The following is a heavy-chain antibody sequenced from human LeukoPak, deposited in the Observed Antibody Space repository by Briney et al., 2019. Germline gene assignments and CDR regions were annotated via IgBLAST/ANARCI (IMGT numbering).Heavy chain of an antibody. Sequence: SETLSLTCTVSGGSISSYYWSWIRQPPGKGLEWIGYIYYSGSTNYNPSLKSRVTISVDTSKNQFSLKLSSVTAADTAVYYCARHSRFDTAMDYWGQGTLVTVSS. J-gene: IGHJ4*02. D-gene: IGHD5-18*01. CDR1: GGSISSYY. CDR2: IYYSGST. V-gene: IGHV4-59*08. CDR3: ARHSRFDTAMDY.